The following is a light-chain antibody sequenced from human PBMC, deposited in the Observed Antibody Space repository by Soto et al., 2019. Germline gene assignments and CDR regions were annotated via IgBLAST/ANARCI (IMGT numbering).Light chain of an antibody. CDR3: HQYDTWRRIS. V-gene: IGKV3-15*01. Sequence: EIVLTQSPATLYVSPGERVTLSCRASQSISSKLGWYQQRPGQAPRLLIYGASTTATGISARFSGSGSGTEFTFTFSSLQSEDFAVYYCHQYDTWRRISFGQGTRLEIK. CDR1: QSISSK. CDR2: GAS. J-gene: IGKJ5*01.